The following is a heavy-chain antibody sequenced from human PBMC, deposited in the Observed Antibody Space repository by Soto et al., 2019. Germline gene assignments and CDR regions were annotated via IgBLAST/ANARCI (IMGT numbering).Heavy chain of an antibody. J-gene: IGHJ4*02. CDR1: GFTFSSYG. V-gene: IGHV3-23*01. D-gene: IGHD6-19*01. CDR3: AKTRIAVAGTTLAPDY. CDR2: ISGSGGST. Sequence: GGSLRLSCAASGFTFSSYGMHWVRQAPGKGLEWVSAISGSGGSTYYADSVKGRFTISRDNSKNTLYLQMNSLRAEDTAVYYCAKTRIAVAGTTLAPDYWGQGTLVTVSS.